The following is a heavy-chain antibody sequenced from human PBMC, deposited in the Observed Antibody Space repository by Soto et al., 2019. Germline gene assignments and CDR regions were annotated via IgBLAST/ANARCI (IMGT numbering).Heavy chain of an antibody. CDR1: GFTVSSKY. Sequence: PGGSLRLSCAASGFTVSSKYMTWVRQAPGKGLEWVSLIQSGGTTYYADSVKGRFTISRDTSENTLHLQMDSLRVEDTAVYYCARGDVLCDGGRCYGIPLYVWGKGTTVTVSS. J-gene: IGHJ6*04. V-gene: IGHV3-66*01. CDR2: IQSGGTT. D-gene: IGHD2-15*01. CDR3: ARGDVLCDGGRCYGIPLYV.